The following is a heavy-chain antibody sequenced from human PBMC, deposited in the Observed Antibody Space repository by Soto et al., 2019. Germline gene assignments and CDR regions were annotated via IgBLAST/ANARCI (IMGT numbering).Heavy chain of an antibody. CDR3: AKDWGT. CDR1: GFTFNTYA. J-gene: IGHJ3*01. Sequence: GGSLRLSCAASGFTFNTYAMSWVRQAPGKGLEWVSGIGSSGDTTYYADSVKGRFTISRDNSKNTLSLQMNSLRVDDTAVYYCAKDWGTGGQGTMVTVSS. D-gene: IGHD1-7*01. CDR2: IGSSGDTT. V-gene: IGHV3-23*01.